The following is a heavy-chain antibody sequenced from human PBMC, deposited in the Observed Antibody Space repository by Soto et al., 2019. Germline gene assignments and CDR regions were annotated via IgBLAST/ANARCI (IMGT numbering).Heavy chain of an antibody. D-gene: IGHD4-17*01. Sequence: SETLSLTWTGSGGSISRGAYLRSCIRHPPRKGLEWIGYIYYSGSTYYNPSLKSRVTISVDTSKNQFSLKLSSVTAADTAVYYCARTTRMTTVTLYYYYYMDVWRKGTTVTVSS. CDR3: ARTTRMTTVTLYYYYYMDV. CDR1: GGSISRGAYL. CDR2: IYYSGST. J-gene: IGHJ6*03. V-gene: IGHV4-30-4*01.